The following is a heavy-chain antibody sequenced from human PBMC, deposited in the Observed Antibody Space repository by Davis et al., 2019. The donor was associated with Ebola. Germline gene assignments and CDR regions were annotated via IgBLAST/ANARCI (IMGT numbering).Heavy chain of an antibody. Sequence: SVKVSCKASGGTFSSYAISWVRQAPGQGLEWMGGIIPIFGTANYAQKFQGRVTITADESTSTAYMELSSLRSEDTAVYYCARGRQITIFGVVNGGMDVWGQGTTVTVSS. J-gene: IGHJ6*02. D-gene: IGHD3-3*01. CDR1: GGTFSSYA. CDR2: IIPIFGTA. CDR3: ARGRQITIFGVVNGGMDV. V-gene: IGHV1-69*13.